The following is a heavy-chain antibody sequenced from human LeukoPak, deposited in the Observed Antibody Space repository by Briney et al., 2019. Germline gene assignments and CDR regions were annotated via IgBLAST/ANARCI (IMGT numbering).Heavy chain of an antibody. CDR2: INPSGGST. J-gene: IGHJ5*02. D-gene: IGHD5-24*01. CDR1: GYTFTSYY. CDR3: ARDLGGPFKWAMATRANWFDP. V-gene: IGHV1-46*01. Sequence: ASVKVSCKAPGYTFTSYYMHWVRQAPGQGLEWMGIINPSGGSTSYAQKFQGRVTMTRDMSTSTVYMELSSLRSEDTAVYYCARDLGGPFKWAMATRANWFDPWGQGTLVTVSS.